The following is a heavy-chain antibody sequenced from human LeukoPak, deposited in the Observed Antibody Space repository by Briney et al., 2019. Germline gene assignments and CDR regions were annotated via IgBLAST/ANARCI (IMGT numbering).Heavy chain of an antibody. CDR2: FKTKYHQV. V-gene: IGHV3-23*05. J-gene: IGHJ4*02. D-gene: IGHD4-11*01. CDR3: ARSVPDYTRFDY. Sequence: GGSLRLSCAASGFTFSDYAMNWVRQAPGKGLEWVSTFKTKYHQVYYAESVRGRFTISTDNSRNTVFLQMNSPRADDTALYYCARSVPDYTRFDYWGQGALVTVSS. CDR1: GFTFSDYA.